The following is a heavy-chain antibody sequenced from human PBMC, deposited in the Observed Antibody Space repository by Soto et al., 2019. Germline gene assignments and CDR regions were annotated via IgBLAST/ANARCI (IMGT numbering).Heavy chain of an antibody. V-gene: IGHV1-18*01. Sequence: QVQLVQSGAEVKKPGASVKVSCKASGYTFTSYGICWVRQAPGQGLEWMGWISGYNGNTNYAQNLQGRGTMTTDTSTSTFYMELRSLRSDDTAVYYCARRCSSTRCLDLWGRGTLVIVSS. D-gene: IGHD2-2*01. CDR3: ARRCSSTRCLDL. CDR1: GYTFTSYG. J-gene: IGHJ2*01. CDR2: ISGYNGNT.